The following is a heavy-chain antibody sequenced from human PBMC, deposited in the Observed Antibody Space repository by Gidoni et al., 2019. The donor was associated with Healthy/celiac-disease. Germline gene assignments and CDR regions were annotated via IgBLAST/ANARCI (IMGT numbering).Heavy chain of an antibody. CDR3: ARGDKYYYGSGSYYRDYYYYMDV. CDR2: INHSGST. V-gene: IGHV4-34*01. D-gene: IGHD3-10*01. Sequence: QVQLQQWGAGLLKPSETLSLTCAVSGGSFSGYYWSWLRQPPGKGLEWIGEINHSGSTNYNPSLKSRVTISVDTSKNQFSLKLSSVTAADTAVYYCARGDKYYYGSGSYYRDYYYYMDVWGKGTTVTVSS. J-gene: IGHJ6*03. CDR1: GGSFSGYY.